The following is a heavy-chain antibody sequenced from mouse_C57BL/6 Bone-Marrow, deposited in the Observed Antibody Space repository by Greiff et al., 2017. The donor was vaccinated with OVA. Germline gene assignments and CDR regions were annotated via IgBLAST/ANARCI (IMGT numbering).Heavy chain of an antibody. CDR1: GYTFTSYG. Sequence: EVQVVESGAELVRPGSSVKMSCKTSGYTFTSYGINWVKQRPGQGLEWIGYIYIGNGYTEYNEKFKGKATLTSDTSSSTAYMQLSSLTSEDSAIYFCAKAIWGNYPHFDYWGQGTTLTVSS. J-gene: IGHJ2*01. CDR2: IYIGNGYT. CDR3: AKAIWGNYPHFDY. D-gene: IGHD2-1*01. V-gene: IGHV1-58*01.